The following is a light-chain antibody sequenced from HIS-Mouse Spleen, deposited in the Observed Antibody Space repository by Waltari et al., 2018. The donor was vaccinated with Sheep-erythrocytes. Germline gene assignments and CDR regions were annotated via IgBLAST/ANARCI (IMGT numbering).Light chain of an antibody. V-gene: IGKV1D-13*01. Sequence: AIQLTQSPSSLSASVGDRVTITCRASQGISSALAWYQQKPGKAPKLLIYDASSLESGVPSRSRGSGSGTDFTLTISSLQPEDFATYYCQQFNNYPRTFGQGTKVEIK. CDR2: DAS. CDR3: QQFNNYPRT. CDR1: QGISSA. J-gene: IGKJ1*01.